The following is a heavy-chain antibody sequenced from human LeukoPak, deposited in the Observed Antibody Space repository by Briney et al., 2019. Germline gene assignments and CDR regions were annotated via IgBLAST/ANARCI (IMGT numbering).Heavy chain of an antibody. V-gene: IGHV4-30-2*01. CDR1: GGSISSGGYS. D-gene: IGHD3-22*01. J-gene: IGHJ4*02. CDR3: ARVYYDSSGYPFDY. Sequence: SETLSLTCAVSGGSISSGGYSWSWIRQPPGKGLEWIGYIYHSGSTYYHPSLKSRVTISVDRSKNQFSLKLSSVTAADTAVYYCARVYYDSSGYPFDYWGQGTLVTVSS. CDR2: IYHSGST.